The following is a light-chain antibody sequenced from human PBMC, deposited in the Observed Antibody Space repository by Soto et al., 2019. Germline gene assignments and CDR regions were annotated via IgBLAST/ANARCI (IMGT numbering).Light chain of an antibody. J-gene: IGLJ3*02. V-gene: IGLV2-14*01. CDR1: SSDVGGYDY. CDR3: SSYPTSSTLVV. CDR2: EVN. Sequence: QSVLTQPASVSGSLGQSITISCTGSSSDVGGYDYVSWYQQHPGKAPKLMIYEVNNRPSGVSNRFSGSKSGNTASLTISGLQAEDEADYYCSSYPTSSTLVVFGGGTQLTVL.